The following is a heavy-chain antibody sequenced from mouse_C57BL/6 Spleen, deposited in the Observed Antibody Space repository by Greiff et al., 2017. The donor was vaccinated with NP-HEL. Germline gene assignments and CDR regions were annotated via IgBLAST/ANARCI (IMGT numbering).Heavy chain of an antibody. V-gene: IGHV5-4*03. CDR2: ISDGGSYT. CDR3: ARDGASPLAY. CDR1: GFTFSSYA. Sequence: EVKLMESGGGLVKPGGSLKLSCAASGFTFSSYAMSWVRQTPEKRLEWVATISDGGSYTYYPDNVKGRFTISRDNAKNNLYLQMSHLKSEDTAMYYCARDGASPLAYWGQGTLVTVSA. J-gene: IGHJ3*01.